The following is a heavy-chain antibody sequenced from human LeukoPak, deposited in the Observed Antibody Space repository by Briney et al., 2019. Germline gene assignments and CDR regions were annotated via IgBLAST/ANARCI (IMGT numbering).Heavy chain of an antibody. V-gene: IGHV3-23*01. J-gene: IGHJ4*02. D-gene: IGHD3-22*01. Sequence: GGSLRLSCAASGFTFSTYAVNWVRQAPGKGLEWVSAISGSGGGTYYADSVKGRFTISRDNSKNTLYLQMSSLGAEDTAIYYCAKDRGRYYDSSGYYWGYYFDSWGQGILVTVST. CDR2: ISGSGGGT. CDR1: GFTFSTYA. CDR3: AKDRGRYYDSSGYYWGYYFDS.